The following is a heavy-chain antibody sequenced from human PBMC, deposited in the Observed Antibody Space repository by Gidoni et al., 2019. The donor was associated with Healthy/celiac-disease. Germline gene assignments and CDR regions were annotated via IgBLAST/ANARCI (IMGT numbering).Heavy chain of an antibody. J-gene: IGHJ4*02. CDR1: GVTFSSYA. CDR2: IIPIFGTA. CDR3: ARDSSGWYEPYYFDY. V-gene: IGHV1-69*06. Sequence: QVQLVQSGAEVKKPGSSVTVSCKASGVTFSSYAISWVRQAPGQGLEWMGGIIPIFGTANYAQKFQGRVTITADKSTSTAYMELSSLRAEDTAVYYCARDSSGWYEPYYFDYWGQGTLVTVSS. D-gene: IGHD6-19*01.